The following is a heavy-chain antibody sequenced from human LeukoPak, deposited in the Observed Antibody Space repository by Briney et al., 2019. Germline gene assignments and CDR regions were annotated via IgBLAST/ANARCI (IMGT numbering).Heavy chain of an antibody. J-gene: IGHJ5*02. D-gene: IGHD4-17*01. CDR3: ARRTTVTKNWFDP. CDR2: IYPGDSDT. V-gene: IGHV5-51*01. Sequence: GESLKISCKGSGYSLTSYWIGWVRQMPGKGLEWMGIIYPGDSDTRYSPSFQGQVTISADKSISTAYLQWSSLKASDTAIYYCARRTTVTKNWFDPWGQGTLVTVSS. CDR1: GYSLTSYW.